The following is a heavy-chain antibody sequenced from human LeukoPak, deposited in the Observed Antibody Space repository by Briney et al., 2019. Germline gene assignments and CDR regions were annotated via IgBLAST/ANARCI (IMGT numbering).Heavy chain of an antibody. CDR2: IKQDGSEK. CDR1: GFTFSSYW. J-gene: IGHJ6*03. CDR3: ARETHGDYMDV. V-gene: IGHV3-7*01. Sequence: PGESLRLSCAASGFTFSSYWMSWVRQAPGKGLEWVANIKQDGSEKYYVDSVKGRFTISRDNAKNSLYLQMNSLRAEDTAVYYCARETHGDYMDVWGKGTKVTVSS. D-gene: IGHD3-10*01.